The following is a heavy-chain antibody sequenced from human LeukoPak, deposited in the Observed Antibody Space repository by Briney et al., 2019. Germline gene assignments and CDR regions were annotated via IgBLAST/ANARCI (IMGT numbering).Heavy chain of an antibody. CDR1: GYTFTGYY. D-gene: IGHD3-22*01. V-gene: IGHV1-2*02. J-gene: IGHJ3*02. CDR2: INPNSGGT. CDR3: ASSRSLQTYYYDSSGLPSDAFDI. Sequence: GASVKVSCKASGYTFTGYYMHWVRQATGQGLEWMGWINPNSGGTNYAQKFQGRVTMTRDTSISTAYMELSRLRSDDTAVYYCASSRSLQTYYYDSSGLPSDAFDIWGQGTMVTVSS.